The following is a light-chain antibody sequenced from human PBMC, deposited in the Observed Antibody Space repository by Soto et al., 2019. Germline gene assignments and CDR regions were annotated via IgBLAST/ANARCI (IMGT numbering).Light chain of an antibody. CDR1: QSVSRN. CDR2: DAS. J-gene: IGKJ1*01. Sequence: EIVMTQSPATLSVSPGQRATLACRASQSVSRNLAWYQQQPGQAPRLLIYDASTRANGVPARFSGSGSGTEFTLTLTSLQSEDFAVYYCPQYNQWPRTFGPGTKV. V-gene: IGKV3-15*01. CDR3: PQYNQWPRT.